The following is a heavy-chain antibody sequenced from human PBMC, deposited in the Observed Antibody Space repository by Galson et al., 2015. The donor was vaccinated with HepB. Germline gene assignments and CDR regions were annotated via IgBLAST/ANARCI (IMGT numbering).Heavy chain of an antibody. CDR3: ARGGRYKRGATVRGLNWFAP. D-gene: IGHD3-10*01. Sequence: ETLSLTCAVYGGSFSGYYWNWIRQPPGKGLEWIGEISPSGSTNQNPSLNSRVSMSVDTSKSQFSLKLSFVTAADTALYYCARGGRYKRGATVRGLNWFAPWGQGTLVTVSS. V-gene: IGHV4-34*01. CDR1: GGSFSGYY. CDR2: ISPSGST. J-gene: IGHJ5*02.